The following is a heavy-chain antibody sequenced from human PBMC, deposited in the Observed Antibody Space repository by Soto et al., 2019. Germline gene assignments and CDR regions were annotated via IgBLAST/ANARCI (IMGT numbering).Heavy chain of an antibody. D-gene: IGHD3-22*01. Sequence: ASVKVSFKASGYRFSDNGISWVRQAPGQGLEWMGWISADNGNGNYAQKFQGRVTMTTDTSTSTAYMEMRSLRSDDTAVYYCARDSSGSSAYSYWGQGTLVTVSS. CDR1: GYRFSDNG. CDR3: ARDSSGSSAYSY. V-gene: IGHV1-18*04. CDR2: ISADNGNG. J-gene: IGHJ4*02.